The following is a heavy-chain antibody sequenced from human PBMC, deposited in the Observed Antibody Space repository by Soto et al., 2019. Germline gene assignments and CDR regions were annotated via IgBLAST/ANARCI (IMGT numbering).Heavy chain of an antibody. CDR1: GFTVSSNY. V-gene: IGHV3-53*01. Sequence: EVQLVESGGGLIQPGGSLRLSCAASGFTVSSNYMSWVRQAPGKGLEWVSVIYSGGSTYYADSVKGRFTISRDNSKNTLYLQMNSLRAEDTAVYYCARSGYTAMVPEFNYWGQGTLVTVSS. CDR3: ARSGYTAMVPEFNY. D-gene: IGHD5-18*01. CDR2: IYSGGST. J-gene: IGHJ4*02.